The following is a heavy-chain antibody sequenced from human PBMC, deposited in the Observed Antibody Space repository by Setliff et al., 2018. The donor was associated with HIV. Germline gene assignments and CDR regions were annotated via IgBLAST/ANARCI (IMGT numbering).Heavy chain of an antibody. CDR1: GGSIRSSSSY. Sequence: SETLSLTCTVSGGSIRSSSSYWGWIRQPPGKGLEWIGIIYYSGSTYYKPSLKSRVTISVDTSKNQFSLKLSSVTAADTAVYYCARESTTVTTFGLPREWFDPWGQGTLVTVSS. CDR2: IYYSGST. V-gene: IGHV4-39*07. CDR3: ARESTTVTTFGLPREWFDP. J-gene: IGHJ5*02. D-gene: IGHD4-17*01.